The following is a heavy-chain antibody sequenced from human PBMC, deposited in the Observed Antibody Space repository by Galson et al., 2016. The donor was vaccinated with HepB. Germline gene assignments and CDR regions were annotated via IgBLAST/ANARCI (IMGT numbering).Heavy chain of an antibody. CDR1: GFTFSSYT. CDR2: ISSSSPYI. J-gene: IGHJ4*02. V-gene: IGHV3-21*01. Sequence: SLRLSCADSGFTFSSYTMNWVRQAPGKGLDWVSSISSSSPYIYYADSMKGRITISRDSHKNSLSLHMNSLRAEDTAVYYCARDIVGAVDYWGQGTLVTVSS. CDR3: ARDIVGAVDY. D-gene: IGHD1-26*01.